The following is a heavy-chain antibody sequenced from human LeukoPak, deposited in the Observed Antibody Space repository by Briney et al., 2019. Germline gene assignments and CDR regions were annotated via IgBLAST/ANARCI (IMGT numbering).Heavy chain of an antibody. D-gene: IGHD3-16*02. CDR3: ARTLGWASSRYPFDG. J-gene: IGHJ4*02. V-gene: IGHV4-34*01. Sequence: PSETLSLTCAVYGGSFSGYYWSWIRQPPGKGLEWIGEINHSGSTNYNPSLKSRVTISVDTSKNQFSLKVNSVTAADTAVYYCARTLGWASSRYPFDGWGQGTLVAVYS. CDR1: GGSFSGYY. CDR2: INHSGST.